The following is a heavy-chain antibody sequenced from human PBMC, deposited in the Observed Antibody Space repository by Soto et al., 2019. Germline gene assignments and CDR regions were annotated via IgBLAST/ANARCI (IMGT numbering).Heavy chain of an antibody. CDR3: ATSVNSAMAFDY. Sequence: ASVKVSCKASGYTFSDYYMHWVRQAPGQGLEWMGIINPNGGITTYAQKFRAGFTMTRDTSTSTVYLELSSLRSEDSAIYYCATSVNSAMAFDYWGQGTLVTVSS. CDR2: INPNGGIT. CDR1: GYTFSDYY. V-gene: IGHV1-46*01. D-gene: IGHD5-18*01. J-gene: IGHJ4*02.